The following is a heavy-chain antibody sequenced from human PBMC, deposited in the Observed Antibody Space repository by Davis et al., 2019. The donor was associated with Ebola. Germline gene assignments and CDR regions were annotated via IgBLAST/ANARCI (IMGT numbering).Heavy chain of an antibody. CDR2: INHSGST. CDR1: GGSISSGGYS. D-gene: IGHD1-1*01. V-gene: IGHV4-30-2*01. CDR3: ARGLGTTGTT. Sequence: PSETLSLTCAVSGGSISSGGYSWSWIRQPPGKGLEWIGEINHSGSTNYNPSLKSRVTISVDTSKNQFSLKLSSVTAADTAVYYCARGLGTTGTTWGQGTLVTVSS. J-gene: IGHJ4*02.